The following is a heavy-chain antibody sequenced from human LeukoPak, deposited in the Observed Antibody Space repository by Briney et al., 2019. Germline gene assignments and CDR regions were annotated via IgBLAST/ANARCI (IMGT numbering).Heavy chain of an antibody. V-gene: IGHV3-74*03. CDR1: GFTFSSFW. CDR2: VSDDGSTT. Sequence: PGGSLRLSCAASGFTFSSFWMHWVRQAPGKGLVWVSRVSDDGSTTTYADSVKGRFTISRDNAKNTLYLQMNSLRPEDTAVYYCVRHNAARAFDIWGQGTMVIVSP. D-gene: IGHD1-1*01. J-gene: IGHJ3*02. CDR3: VRHNAARAFDI.